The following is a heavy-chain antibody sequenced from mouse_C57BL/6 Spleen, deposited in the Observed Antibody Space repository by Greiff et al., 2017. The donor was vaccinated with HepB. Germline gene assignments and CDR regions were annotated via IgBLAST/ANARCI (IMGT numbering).Heavy chain of an antibody. J-gene: IGHJ4*01. V-gene: IGHV1-9*01. D-gene: IGHD3-1*01. CDR2: ILPGSGSN. CDR3: ARSGISYAMDY. CDR1: GYTFTGYW. Sequence: VKLQESGAELMKPGASVKLSCKATGYTFTGYWIEWVKQRPGHGLEWIGEILPGSGSNNYNEKFKGKAKFTADTSSNTAYMQLGSLTTEDSAIYYFARSGISYAMDYWGQGTSVTVSS.